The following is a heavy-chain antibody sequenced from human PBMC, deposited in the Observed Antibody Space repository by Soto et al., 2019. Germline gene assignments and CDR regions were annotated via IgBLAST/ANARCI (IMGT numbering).Heavy chain of an antibody. Sequence: ASVKVSCKXSGYTFTSYDIYWVRQATGQGLEWMGWMNPNTGNSGYAQKSQGRVTVTSDTSINTVHMELSSLRSEDTAVYYCARRAETNGWNGFGADKYYFDFWGQGTLVTVSS. CDR2: MNPNTGNS. V-gene: IGHV1-8*01. J-gene: IGHJ4*02. CDR1: GYTFTSYD. D-gene: IGHD1-1*01. CDR3: ARRAETNGWNGFGADKYYFDF.